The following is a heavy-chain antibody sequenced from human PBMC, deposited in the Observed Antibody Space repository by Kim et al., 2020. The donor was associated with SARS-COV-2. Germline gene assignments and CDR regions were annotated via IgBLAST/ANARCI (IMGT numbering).Heavy chain of an antibody. Sequence: KKRYSEAFQGRVTITRDTSASTGYMELNRLRSEDTAVYYCAREGHEGGYLTWGQGTMVTVSS. D-gene: IGHD3-22*01. CDR3: AREGHEGGYLT. J-gene: IGHJ3*01. CDR2: KK. V-gene: IGHV1-3*01.